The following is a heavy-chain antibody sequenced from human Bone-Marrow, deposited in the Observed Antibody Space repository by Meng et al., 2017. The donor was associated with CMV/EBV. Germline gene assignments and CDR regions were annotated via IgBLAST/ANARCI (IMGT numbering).Heavy chain of an antibody. D-gene: IGHD2-2*01. CDR2: IYYSGST. CDR3: ARVPIVVVPAAQSRNYYYYYGMDV. V-gene: IGHV4-59*01. J-gene: IGHJ6*02. CDR1: GGSISSYY. Sequence: SETLSLTCTVSGGSISSYYWSWIRQPPGKGLEWIGYIYYSGSTNYNPSLKSRVTISVDTSKNQFSLKLSSVTAADTAVYYCARVPIVVVPAAQSRNYYYYYGMDVWGQATTVTVSS.